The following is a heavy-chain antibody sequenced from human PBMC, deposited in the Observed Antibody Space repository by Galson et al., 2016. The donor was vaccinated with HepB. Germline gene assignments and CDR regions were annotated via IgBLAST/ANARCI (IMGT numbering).Heavy chain of an antibody. V-gene: IGHV1-3*01. CDR2: INAGDGNT. Sequence: KASGYTFTSSGMHWVRQAPGQRLEWMGWINAGDGNTRYSQKFQGRVTITRDTSASTAYMELSSLRSEDTAVYYCARKGLDPWGQGTLVTVSS. CDR1: GYTFTSSG. J-gene: IGHJ5*02. CDR3: ARKGLDP.